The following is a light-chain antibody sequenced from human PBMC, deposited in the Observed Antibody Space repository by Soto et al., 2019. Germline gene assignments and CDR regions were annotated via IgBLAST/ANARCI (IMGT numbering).Light chain of an antibody. CDR1: QSVSTGY. CDR3: QQYASSPWT. J-gene: IGKJ1*01. V-gene: IGKV3-20*01. CDR2: GAS. Sequence: EIVLTQSPGTLSLSPGERATLSCRASQSVSTGYLAWYQQKPGQAPRPLIYGASSRATDIPDRFSGSGSGTDFTLTISRLEPEDFAVYYCQQYASSPWTFGQGTKVEI.